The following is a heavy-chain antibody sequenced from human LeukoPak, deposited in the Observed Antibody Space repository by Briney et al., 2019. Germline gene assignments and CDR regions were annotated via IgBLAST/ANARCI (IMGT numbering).Heavy chain of an antibody. CDR1: GGTFSSYA. CDR2: ISAYNGNT. J-gene: IGHJ6*02. V-gene: IGHV1-18*01. D-gene: IGHD2-2*01. Sequence: GASVKVSCKASGGTFSSYAISWVRQAPGQGLEWMGWISAYNGNTNYAQKLQGRVTMTTDTSTSTAYMELRSLRSDDTAVYYCARDPDCSSTSCYAWDYYYYYGMDVWGQGTTVTVSS. CDR3: ARDPDCSSTSCYAWDYYYYYGMDV.